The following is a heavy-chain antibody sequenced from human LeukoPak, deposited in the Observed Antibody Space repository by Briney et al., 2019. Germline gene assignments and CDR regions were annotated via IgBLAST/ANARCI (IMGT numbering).Heavy chain of an antibody. Sequence: GSSVKVSCKASGGTFSSYAISWVRQAPGQGLEWMGGIIPIFGTPNYAQKFQGRVTITADESTSTAYMELSSLRSEDTAVYYCARRVLRRGYSGYGGLDYWGQGTLVTVSS. CDR2: IIPIFGTP. D-gene: IGHD5-12*01. CDR3: ARRVLRRGYSGYGGLDY. CDR1: GGTFSSYA. J-gene: IGHJ4*02. V-gene: IGHV1-69*01.